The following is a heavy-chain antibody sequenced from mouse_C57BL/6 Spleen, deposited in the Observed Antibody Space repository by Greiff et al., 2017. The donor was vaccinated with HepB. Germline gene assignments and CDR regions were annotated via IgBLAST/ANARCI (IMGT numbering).Heavy chain of an antibody. J-gene: IGHJ2*01. CDR3: AREKGYDYYFDY. CDR1: GYTFTSYT. D-gene: IGHD2-4*01. Sequence: QVQLQQSGAELARPGASVKMSCKASGYTFTSYTMHWVKQRPGQGLEWIGYINPSSGYTKYNQKFKDKATLTADKSSSTAYMQLSSLTSEDSAVYYCAREKGYDYYFDYWGQGTTLTVSS. CDR2: INPSSGYT. V-gene: IGHV1-4*01.